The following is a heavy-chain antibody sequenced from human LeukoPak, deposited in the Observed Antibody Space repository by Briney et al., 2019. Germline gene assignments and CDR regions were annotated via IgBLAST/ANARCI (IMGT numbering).Heavy chain of an antibody. CDR1: GYTFTDYY. J-gene: IGHJ4*02. D-gene: IGHD1-26*01. CDR2: MNPNSGGT. CDR3: AREGPIVGATHLVDY. Sequence: ASEAVSCKAYGYTFTDYYMHWVRQAPGQGLEWMGWMNPNSGGTNYAQKFQGRVTMTRDTSISTAYMELSRLRSDDTAVYYCAREGPIVGATHLVDYWGQGTLVTVSS. V-gene: IGHV1-2*02.